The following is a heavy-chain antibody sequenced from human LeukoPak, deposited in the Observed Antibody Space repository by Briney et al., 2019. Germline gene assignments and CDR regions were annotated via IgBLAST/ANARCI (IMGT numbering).Heavy chain of an antibody. CDR1: GFTFSSYE. CDR3: AREGYYDSSGYYRTLDY. CDR2: ISSSGSTI. D-gene: IGHD3-22*01. V-gene: IGHV3-48*03. J-gene: IGHJ4*02. Sequence: GGSLRLSCAASGFTFSSYEMNWVRQAPGKGLEWVSYISSSGSTIYYADSVKGRFTISRDNAKNSLYLQMNSLRAEDTAVYYCAREGYYDSSGYYRTLDYWGQGTLVTVSS.